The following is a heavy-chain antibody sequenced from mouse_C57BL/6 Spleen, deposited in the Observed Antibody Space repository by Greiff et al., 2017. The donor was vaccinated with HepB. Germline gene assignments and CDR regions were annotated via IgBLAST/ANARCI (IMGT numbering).Heavy chain of an antibody. CDR3: ARRDGTVVAADY. CDR1: GFTFSDYG. CDR2: ISSGSSTI. V-gene: IGHV5-17*01. Sequence: EVQLVESGGGLVKPGGSLKLSCAASGFTFSDYGMHWVRQAPEKGLEWVAYISSGSSTIYYADTVKGRFTISRDNAKNTLFLQMTSLRSEDTAMYYCARRDGTVVAADYWGQGTTLTVSS. J-gene: IGHJ2*01. D-gene: IGHD1-1*01.